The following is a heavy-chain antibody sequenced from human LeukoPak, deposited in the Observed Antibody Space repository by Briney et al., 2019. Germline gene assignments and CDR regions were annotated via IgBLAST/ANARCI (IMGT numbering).Heavy chain of an antibody. CDR2: LQYDGSEI. D-gene: IGHD3-10*01. CDR1: GLIFSSCG. J-gene: IGHJ4*02. CDR3: VSEERAVKDS. Sequence: PGGSLGLSCAASGLIFSSCGMHWVRQAPGKGLEWVAFLQYDGSEIYYAESVKGRFTISRDNSKNTLYLQMNSLRSEDTAVYYCVSEERAVKDSWGQGTLVSVSS. V-gene: IGHV3-30*02.